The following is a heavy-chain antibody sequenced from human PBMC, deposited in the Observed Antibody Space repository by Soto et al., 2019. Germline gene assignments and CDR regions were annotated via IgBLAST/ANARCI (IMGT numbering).Heavy chain of an antibody. V-gene: IGHV4-30-4*01. CDR2: IYYSGST. J-gene: IGHJ4*02. CDR3: ARLGFGELLEDY. Sequence: QVQLQESGPGLVKPSQTLSLTCTVSGGSISSGDYYWSWIRQPPGKGLEWIGYIYYSGSTYYNPSLKIRVTISVYTSNSPFSLKLSSVPAADTAVYYCARLGFGELLEDYWGQGTLVSFSS. CDR1: GGSISSGDYY. D-gene: IGHD3-10*01.